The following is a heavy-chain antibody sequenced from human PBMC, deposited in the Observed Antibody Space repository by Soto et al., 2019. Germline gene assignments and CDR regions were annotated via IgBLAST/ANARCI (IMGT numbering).Heavy chain of an antibody. J-gene: IGHJ6*02. D-gene: IGHD3-22*01. CDR2: TSAYDGYT. Sequence: QVQLVQSGAEVKKPGASVKVSCKASGYTFTSYGINWVRQAPGQGLEWLGWTSAYDGYTNYAQILQGRVSMTTDTSTKTAYLELRRLRSDATAMYYCARGGFYDSSGARNYYYNGMNVWGQGTTVTVSS. V-gene: IGHV1-18*01. CDR1: GYTFTSYG. CDR3: ARGGFYDSSGARNYYYNGMNV.